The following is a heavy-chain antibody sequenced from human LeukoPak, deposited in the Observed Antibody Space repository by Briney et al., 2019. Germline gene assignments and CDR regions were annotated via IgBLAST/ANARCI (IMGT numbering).Heavy chain of an antibody. CDR1: GGSISSYY. CDR2: IYYSGST. CDR3: ATSIAAAGTRNNYYYYGMDV. J-gene: IGHJ6*02. D-gene: IGHD6-13*01. Sequence: SETLSLTCTVSGGSISSYYWSWIRQPPGKGLEWIGYIYYSGSTYYNPSLKSRVTISVDTSKNQFSLKLSSVTAADTAVYYCATSIAAAGTRNNYYYYGMDVWGQGTTVTVSS. V-gene: IGHV4-59*04.